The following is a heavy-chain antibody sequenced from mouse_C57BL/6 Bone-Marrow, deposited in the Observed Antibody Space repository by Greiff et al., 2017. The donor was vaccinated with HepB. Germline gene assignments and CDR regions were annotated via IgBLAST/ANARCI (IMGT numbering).Heavy chain of an antibody. CDR1: GFSFNTYA. Sequence: EVKLVESGGGLVQPKGSLKLSCAASGFSFNTYAMNWVRQAPGKGLEWVARIRSKSNNYATYYADSVKDRFTISRDDSESMLYLQMNNLKTEDTAMYYCVRHVYYAMEYWGQGTSVTVSS. J-gene: IGHJ4*01. V-gene: IGHV10-1*01. CDR3: VRHVYYAMEY. CDR2: IRSKSNNYAT.